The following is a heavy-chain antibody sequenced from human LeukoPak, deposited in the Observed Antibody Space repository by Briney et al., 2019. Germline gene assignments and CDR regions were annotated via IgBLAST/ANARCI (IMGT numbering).Heavy chain of an antibody. Sequence: SETLSLTCAVYGGSFSSYYWSWIRQPPGKGLEWIGYIYYSGSTNYNPSLKSRVTISVDTSKNQFSLKLSSVTAADTAVYYCAAQRWLPMYGMDVWGQGTTVTVSS. D-gene: IGHD5-12*01. CDR3: AAQRWLPMYGMDV. J-gene: IGHJ6*02. CDR1: GGSFSSYY. CDR2: IYYSGST. V-gene: IGHV4-59*08.